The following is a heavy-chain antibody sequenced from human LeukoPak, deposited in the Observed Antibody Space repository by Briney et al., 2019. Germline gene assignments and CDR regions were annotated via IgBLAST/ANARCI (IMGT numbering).Heavy chain of an antibody. CDR2: IIPIFGTA. J-gene: IGHJ2*01. Sequence: SVKVSCKASGGTFSSYAISWVRQAPGQGLEWMGGIIPIFGTANYAQKFQGRVTITADESTSTAYMELSSLRSEDTAVYYCARVHCSGGSCHNPDWYFDLWGRGTLVTVSS. V-gene: IGHV1-69*13. CDR3: ARVHCSGGSCHNPDWYFDL. D-gene: IGHD2-15*01. CDR1: GGTFSSYA.